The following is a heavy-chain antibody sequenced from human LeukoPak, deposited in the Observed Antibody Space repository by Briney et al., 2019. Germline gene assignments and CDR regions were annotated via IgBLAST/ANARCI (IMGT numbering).Heavy chain of an antibody. Sequence: GGSLRLSCAASGITFSTYWMHWVRQAPGKGLVWVSRINSDGSTTSYVDSVEGRFTISRDNAKNTLYLQMNSLRAEDTTVYYCARAGTVVDYDPSDAFDVWGQGTMVTVSS. D-gene: IGHD3-22*01. J-gene: IGHJ3*01. CDR2: INSDGSTT. CDR3: ARAGTVVDYDPSDAFDV. CDR1: GITFSTYW. V-gene: IGHV3-74*01.